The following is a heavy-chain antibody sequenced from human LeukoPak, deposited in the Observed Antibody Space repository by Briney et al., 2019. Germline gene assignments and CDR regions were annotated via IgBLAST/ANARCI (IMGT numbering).Heavy chain of an antibody. V-gene: IGHV1-18*01. D-gene: IGHD2-2*01. CDR1: GYTFTRYG. CDR3: ARDNSAISDCSSASCFHFNY. Sequence: ASVKVSCKASGYTFTRYGITWVRQAPGQGLEWMGWISAYNGNTNYAHKVQGRVTMTTDTSTSTAYMELRSLSSDDTAVYYCARDNSAISDCSSASCFHFNYWGQGALVTVSS. J-gene: IGHJ4*02. CDR2: ISAYNGNT.